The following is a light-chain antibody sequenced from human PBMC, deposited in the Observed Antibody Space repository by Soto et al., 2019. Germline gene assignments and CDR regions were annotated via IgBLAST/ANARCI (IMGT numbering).Light chain of an antibody. CDR1: QSVSSN. V-gene: IGKV3-15*01. CDR3: QQYNNWPRT. CDR2: GAS. Sequence: EIVMTQSPATLSVSPGERATLSCRASQSVSSNLAWYQQKPGQAPRLLIYGASTRATGIPARFSGSGSGTEFTLTISSLQSEDFAVYYCQQYNNWPRTFRQGTKVEIQ. J-gene: IGKJ1*01.